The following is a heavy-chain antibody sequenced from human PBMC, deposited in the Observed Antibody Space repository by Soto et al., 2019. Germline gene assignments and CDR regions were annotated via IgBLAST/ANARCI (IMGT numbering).Heavy chain of an antibody. CDR3: AKTVNRVSTIFGVGLGDY. Sequence: GGSLRLSCAASGFTFSSYGMHWVRQAPGKGLEWVAVISYDGSNKYYADSVKGRFTISRDNSKNTLYLQMNSLRAEDTAVYYCAKTVNRVSTIFGVGLGDYWGQGTLVTVSS. J-gene: IGHJ4*02. D-gene: IGHD3-3*01. CDR2: ISYDGSNK. V-gene: IGHV3-30*18. CDR1: GFTFSSYG.